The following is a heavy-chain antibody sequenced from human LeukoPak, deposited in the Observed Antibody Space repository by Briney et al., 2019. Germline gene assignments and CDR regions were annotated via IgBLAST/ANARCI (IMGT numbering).Heavy chain of an antibody. CDR1: GFAFSSYS. D-gene: IGHD1-26*01. V-gene: IGHV3-21*01. CDR2: ISSSSSYI. CDR3: ARVLSGSLPRDFDY. J-gene: IGHJ4*02. Sequence: GGSLRLSCAASGFAFSSYSMNWVRQAPGKGLEWVSSISSSSSYIYYADSVKGRFTISRDNAKNSLYLQMNSLRAEDTAVYYCARVLSGSLPRDFDYWGQGTLVTVSS.